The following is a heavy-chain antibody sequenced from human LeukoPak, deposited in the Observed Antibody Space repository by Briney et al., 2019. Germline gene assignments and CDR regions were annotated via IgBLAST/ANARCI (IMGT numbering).Heavy chain of an antibody. CDR2: INDGGST. CDR3: ARVPYHDSSGYRDY. D-gene: IGHD3-22*01. CDR1: GGSFSGYY. Sequence: SETLSLTCAVYGGSFSGYYWTWIRQPPGKGLEWIGEINDGGSTSYNPSLKSRVTISEDTSKIQLSLRLRSVTAADTAVYYCARVPYHDSSGYRDYWGQGTLVTVSS. J-gene: IGHJ4*02. V-gene: IGHV4-34*01.